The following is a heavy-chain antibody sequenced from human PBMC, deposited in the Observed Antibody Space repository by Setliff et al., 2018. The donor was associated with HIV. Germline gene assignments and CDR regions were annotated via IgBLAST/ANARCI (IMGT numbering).Heavy chain of an antibody. D-gene: IGHD1-1*01. V-gene: IGHV4-39*07. CDR2: FHYSGST. CDR1: GGSFTSSTYY. J-gene: IGHJ4*02. CDR3: ARAPPGIQLLTTTNGPYYFDF. Sequence: SETLSLTCNVSGGSFTSSTYYWGWIRQPPGKGLEWIGSFHYSGSTSYNPSLNSRIAISMDTSENQFSLRLTSVTAADTALYFCARAPPGIQLLTTTNGPYYFDFWGQGLLVTVSS.